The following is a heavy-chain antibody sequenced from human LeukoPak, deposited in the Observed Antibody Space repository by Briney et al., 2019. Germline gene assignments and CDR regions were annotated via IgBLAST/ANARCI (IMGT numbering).Heavy chain of an antibody. CDR2: INPSGGST. CDR1: GYTFTSYY. D-gene: IGHD2-15*01. V-gene: IGHV1-46*01. J-gene: IGHJ5*02. CDR3: ARDDCSGESCYRSWFDP. Sequence: ASVKVSCKASGYTFTSYYMHWVRQAPGQGLEWMGIINPSGGSTSYAQKFQGRVTMTRDTSTSTVYMELSSLRSEDTAVYYCARDDCSGESCYRSWFDPWGQGTLVTVSS.